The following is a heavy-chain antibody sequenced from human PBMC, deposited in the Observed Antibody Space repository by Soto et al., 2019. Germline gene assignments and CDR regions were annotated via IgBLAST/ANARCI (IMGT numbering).Heavy chain of an antibody. V-gene: IGHV2-5*02. J-gene: IGHJ4*02. D-gene: IGHD3-3*01. Sequence: QITLNESGPTQVKPRQTLTLTCTFSGFSLTTSGVGVGWIRQSPGKAPEWLALIYWDDDKRYSPSLKSRLTITKDTSKNQVVLTMADLDPADTATYSCAHRVLRAVFGLVTTTAIYFDFWGQGTPFAVSS. CDR1: GFSLTTSGVG. CDR2: IYWDDDK. CDR3: AHRVLRAVFGLVTTTAIYFDF.